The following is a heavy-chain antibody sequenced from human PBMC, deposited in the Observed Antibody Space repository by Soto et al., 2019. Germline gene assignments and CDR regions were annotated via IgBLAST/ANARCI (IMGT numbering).Heavy chain of an antibody. V-gene: IGHV3-23*01. CDR1: GFTFSTYA. J-gene: IGHJ5*02. CDR2: VSGSGYNT. CDR3: AKATGVGSIINWFHP. D-gene: IGHD1-26*01. Sequence: QPGGSLRLSCTASGFTFSTYAMNWVRQAPGKGLEWVSGVSGSGYNTFYADSVKGRFTISRDNPRNTLYLQMDNLRAEDTAVYYCAKATGVGSIINWFHPWGQGTLVTVSS.